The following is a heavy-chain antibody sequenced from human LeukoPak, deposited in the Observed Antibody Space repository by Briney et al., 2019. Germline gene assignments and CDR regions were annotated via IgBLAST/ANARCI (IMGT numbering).Heavy chain of an antibody. Sequence: GGSLRLSCVASGFTVSDNYMNWVRQAPGKGLEWVSVIYSGGSTDYADSVKGRFTISRDKSKNTLYLQMNSLRTEDTAVYYCASSRTAASSNWFDPWGQGTLVTVSS. CDR3: ASSRTAASSNWFDP. CDR1: GFTVSDNY. D-gene: IGHD6-13*01. V-gene: IGHV3-53*01. CDR2: IYSGGST. J-gene: IGHJ5*02.